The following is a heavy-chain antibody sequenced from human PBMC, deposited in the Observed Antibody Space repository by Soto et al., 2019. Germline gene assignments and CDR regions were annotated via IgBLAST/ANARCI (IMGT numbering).Heavy chain of an antibody. CDR3: ARGRSASSDFDS. CDR2: VYSGGTT. J-gene: IGHJ4*02. Sequence: EVQLVESRGGLVQPGGSLRLSCAASGFTVSTYYMNWVRQAPGEGLEWVSVVYSGGTTYYADSVRGRFTISRDNSKSTLFVQMNSLRAEDTAVYYCARGRSASSDFDSWGQGTLVTVSS. CDR1: GFTVSTYY. V-gene: IGHV3-66*01. D-gene: IGHD3-10*01.